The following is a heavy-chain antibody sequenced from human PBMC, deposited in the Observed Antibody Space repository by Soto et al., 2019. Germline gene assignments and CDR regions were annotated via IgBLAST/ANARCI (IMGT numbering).Heavy chain of an antibody. CDR2: ILKDGSQE. CDR3: AREGELVPDY. CDR1: GFTFSSCG. Sequence: AGGSLRLSCAASGFTFSSCGMHWVRQAPGKGLEWVAAILKDGSQEFYADSVKGRFTISRDNSKNTLYLQMNSLRAEDTAVYYCAREGELVPDYWGQGTLVTVSS. D-gene: IGHD6-13*01. V-gene: IGHV3-30*03. J-gene: IGHJ4*02.